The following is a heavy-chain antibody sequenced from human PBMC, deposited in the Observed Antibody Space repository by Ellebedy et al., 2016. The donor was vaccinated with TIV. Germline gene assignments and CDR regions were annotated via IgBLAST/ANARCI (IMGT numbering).Heavy chain of an antibody. J-gene: IGHJ4*02. V-gene: IGHV4-59*01. CDR2: IHHSGSI. Sequence: SETLSLTCSVSGVSMSRDYWSWIRQSPGKGLEWIGFIHHSGSISYNPSLKSRVTMSVDPSQNQFSLNLTSVTAADTALYFCARTFTERLEGLTTHWVLDYWGQGTLVTASS. CDR1: GVSMSRDY. D-gene: IGHD2/OR15-2a*01. CDR3: ARTFTERLEGLTTHWVLDY.